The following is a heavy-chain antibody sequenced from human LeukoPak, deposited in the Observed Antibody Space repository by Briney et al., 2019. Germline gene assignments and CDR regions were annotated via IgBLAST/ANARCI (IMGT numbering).Heavy chain of an antibody. CDR2: IYSGGST. J-gene: IGHJ4*02. CDR3: ASGYYDSSGYYG. V-gene: IGHV3-53*01. CDR1: GFTFSSYS. D-gene: IGHD3-22*01. Sequence: PGGSLRLSCAASGFTFSSYSMNWVRQAPGKGLKWVSVIYSGGSTYYADSVKGRFTISRDNSKNTLYLQMNSLRAEDTAVYYCASGYYDSSGYYGWGQGTLVTVSS.